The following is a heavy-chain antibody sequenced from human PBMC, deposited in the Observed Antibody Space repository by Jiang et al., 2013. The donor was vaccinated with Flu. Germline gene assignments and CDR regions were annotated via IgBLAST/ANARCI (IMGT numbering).Heavy chain of an antibody. CDR1: RFTFTDYY. Sequence: VQLLESGGGLVKPGGSLRLSCSASRFTFTDYYVSWIRQAPGKGLEWVSYISSSGSATYYADSVKGRFTMSRDNGKDSVYLQMNSLRAEDTAVYYCARSADFWSGSPHYWGQGTLVTVSS. CDR3: ARSADFWSGSPHY. D-gene: IGHD3-3*01. CDR2: ISSSGSAT. V-gene: IGHV3-11*01. J-gene: IGHJ4*02.